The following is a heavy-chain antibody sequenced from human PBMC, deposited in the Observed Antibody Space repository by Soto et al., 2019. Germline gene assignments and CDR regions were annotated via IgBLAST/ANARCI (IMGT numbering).Heavy chain of an antibody. D-gene: IGHD3-3*01. V-gene: IGHV3-30*18. CDR2: ISYDGSNK. CDR1: GFTFSSYD. J-gene: IGHJ6*02. CDR3: ANWAISMDV. Sequence: PWGSLRLSCAASGFTFSSYDMHWVRQAPGKGLEWVAVISYDGSNKYYADSVKGRFTISRDNSKNTLYLQMNSLRAEDTAVYYCANWAISMDVWGQGTTVTVSS.